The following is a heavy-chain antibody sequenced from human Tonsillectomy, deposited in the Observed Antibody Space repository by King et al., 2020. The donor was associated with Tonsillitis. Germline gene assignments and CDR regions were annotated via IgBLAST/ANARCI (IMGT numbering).Heavy chain of an antibody. Sequence: DVQLVESGGGLVQPGGSLRLSCEASGFTLRSYGMAWVRLAPGKGLEWVSSISNSGGHTYYADSVKGRFTISRDNSRNTLYLQMNSLRAEETAVYFCANLPFGDYASYNDYGGQGTQSTSSS. D-gene: IGHD3-16*01. CDR3: ANLPFGDYASYNDY. V-gene: IGHV3-23*04. J-gene: IGHJ4*02. CDR1: GFTLRSYG. CDR2: ISNSGGHT.